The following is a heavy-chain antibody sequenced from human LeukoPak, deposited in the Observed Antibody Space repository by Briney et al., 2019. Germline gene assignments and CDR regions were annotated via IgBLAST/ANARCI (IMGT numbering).Heavy chain of an antibody. CDR1: GFTFSSYE. CDR3: VIDPGITGTSY. D-gene: IGHD1-20*01. CDR2: ISGSGSTI. J-gene: IGHJ4*02. V-gene: IGHV3-48*03. Sequence: PGGSLRLSCAASGFTFSSYEMNWVRQAPGKGLEWFPYISGSGSTIYYTDSVKGRFSLSRDNARNSLYLQMNSLRAEDTAIYYCVIDPGITGTSYRGQGTLVTVSS.